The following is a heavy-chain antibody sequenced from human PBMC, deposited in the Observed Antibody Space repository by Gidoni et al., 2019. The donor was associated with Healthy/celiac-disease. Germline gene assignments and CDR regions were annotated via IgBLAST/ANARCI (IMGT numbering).Heavy chain of an antibody. V-gene: IGHV1-69*08. Sequence: QVQLVQSGAEVKKPGSSVKVSYKASGGTFSSYTISWVRQAPGQGLEWMGRIIPILGIANYAQKFQGRVTITADKSTSTAYMELSSLRSEDTAVYYCARDAAVADAFDIWGQGTMVTVSS. CDR3: ARDAAVADAFDI. J-gene: IGHJ3*02. D-gene: IGHD6-19*01. CDR1: GGTFSSYT. CDR2: IIPILGIA.